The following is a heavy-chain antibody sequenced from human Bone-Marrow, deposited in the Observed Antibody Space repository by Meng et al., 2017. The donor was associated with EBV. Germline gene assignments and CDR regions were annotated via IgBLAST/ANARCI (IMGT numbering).Heavy chain of an antibody. CDR1: VDSISSLNW. CDR2: IYHCGST. J-gene: IGHJ4*02. D-gene: IGHD6-6*01. Sequence: QVPLQESGPGLVKPSAPSPLPCSVSVDSISSLNWWRWVRQSPGKGLGWIGEIYHCGSTNYNPSLKSRVTISVDEPKNQFSLKLTSVTAADTAVYYCAREGGFYSSSPDYWGPGTLVTVSS. CDR3: AREGGFYSSSPDY. V-gene: IGHV4-4*02.